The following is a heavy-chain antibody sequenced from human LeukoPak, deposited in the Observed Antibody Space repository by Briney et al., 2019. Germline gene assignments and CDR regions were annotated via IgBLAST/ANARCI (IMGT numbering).Heavy chain of an antibody. D-gene: IGHD1-26*01. CDR2: IYPGDSDT. CDR1: GYRFTSYW. Sequence: ESLKISCKGSGYRFTSYWIGWVRQMPGKGLGWMGIIYPGDSDTIYSPSFQGQITISADKSTSTANLQWSSLKASDTAMYYCARSGGNYYSIWGQGTMVTVSS. CDR3: ARSGGNYYSI. J-gene: IGHJ3*02. V-gene: IGHV5-51*01.